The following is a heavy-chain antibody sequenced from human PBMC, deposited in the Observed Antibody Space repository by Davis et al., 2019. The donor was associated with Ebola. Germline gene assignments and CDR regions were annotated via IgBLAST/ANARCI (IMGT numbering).Heavy chain of an antibody. Sequence: PSETLSLTCVVSGASITSGGYSWSWIRQTPGKGLEWIGYIYHSGSDYYSPSFQGRVSMSIDTSKNEFSLKLTSVTAADTAVYFCAGDNVPALGAGGIDPWGQGTLVTVSS. CDR1: GASITSGGYS. V-gene: IGHV4-30-2*02. D-gene: IGHD1-26*01. J-gene: IGHJ5*02. CDR3: AGDNVPALGAGGIDP. CDR2: IYHSGSD.